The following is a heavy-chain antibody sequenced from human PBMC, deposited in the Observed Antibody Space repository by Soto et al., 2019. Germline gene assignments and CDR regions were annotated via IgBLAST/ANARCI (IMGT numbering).Heavy chain of an antibody. Sequence: VGSLSLSCEASGFNFGAYAMSCVRQAPGKGLEWVSGISGSSSGTYYTDSVKGRFTISRDNSKNTVYLQMNSLRGEDTAVYYCAKDRSENFWVYYYAMDVWGQGTAVTVSS. V-gene: IGHV3-23*01. D-gene: IGHD6-19*01. CDR3: AKDRSENFWVYYYAMDV. J-gene: IGHJ6*02. CDR2: ISGSSSGT. CDR1: GFNFGAYA.